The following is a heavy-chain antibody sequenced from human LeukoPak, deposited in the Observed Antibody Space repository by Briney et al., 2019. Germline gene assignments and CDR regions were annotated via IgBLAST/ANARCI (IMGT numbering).Heavy chain of an antibody. Sequence: GASVTVSCKASGYTFTGYYMHWVRQAPGQGLEWMGWINPNSGGTNYAQKFQGRVTMTRDTSISTAYMELSRLRSDDTAVYSCARAYSGNFDYWGQGTLVTVSS. CDR1: GYTFTGYY. V-gene: IGHV1-2*02. CDR3: ARAYSGNFDY. J-gene: IGHJ4*02. CDR2: INPNSGGT. D-gene: IGHD1-26*01.